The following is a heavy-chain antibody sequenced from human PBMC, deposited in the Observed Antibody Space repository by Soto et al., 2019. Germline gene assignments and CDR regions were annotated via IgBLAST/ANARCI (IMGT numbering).Heavy chain of an antibody. Sequence: QVQLVQSGAGVKKPGASVKVSCKASGNTFSDLYIHWVRQAPGHGLEWMGWISPNSGGTQYAQKFQDWVTMTRDTSISTVYMELRRLTSDDTAVYYCARTDYSSNWYTSKHTAFDIWGQGTAVTVSS. CDR1: GNTFSDLY. J-gene: IGHJ3*02. CDR3: ARTDYSSNWYTSKHTAFDI. CDR2: ISPNSGGT. V-gene: IGHV1-2*04. D-gene: IGHD6-13*01.